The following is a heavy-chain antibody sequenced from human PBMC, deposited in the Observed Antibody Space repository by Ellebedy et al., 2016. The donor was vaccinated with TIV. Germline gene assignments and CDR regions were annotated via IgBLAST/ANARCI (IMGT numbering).Heavy chain of an antibody. Sequence: ASVKVSXXASGYTFSNYYMHWVRQSPGQGLEWMGVINPSGGSTSYAEKFQDRVTMTRDMSTSTVYMDLSSPRSDDTALYYCARLQVRGVNMGAAHFYGMDVWGQGTTVTVSS. CDR2: INPSGGST. CDR1: GYTFSNYY. J-gene: IGHJ6*02. CDR3: ARLQVRGVNMGAAHFYGMDV. V-gene: IGHV1-46*01. D-gene: IGHD3-10*01.